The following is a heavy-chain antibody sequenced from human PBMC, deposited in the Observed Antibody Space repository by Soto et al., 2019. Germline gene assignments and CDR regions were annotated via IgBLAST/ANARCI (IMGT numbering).Heavy chain of an antibody. J-gene: IGHJ2*01. Sequence: QVQLQESGPGLVKPSETLSLTCSVSGGSVSNASFYWTWIRQAPGTGLEYIGYIFYTGVTNYNPSLSSRVTISLDTSKNHFSLKLHSLTAADTAVYYCVRVLDSSWYADLCGRGTLVTVSS. CDR2: IFYTGVT. CDR1: GGSVSNASFY. D-gene: IGHD3-22*01. CDR3: VRVLDSSWYADL. V-gene: IGHV4-61*03.